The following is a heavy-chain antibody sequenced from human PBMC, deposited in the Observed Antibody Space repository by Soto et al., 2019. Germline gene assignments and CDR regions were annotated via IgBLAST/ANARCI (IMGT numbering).Heavy chain of an antibody. Sequence: QVQVVESGGGVVQPGRSLRLSCAASGFSFSSYGMHWVRQAPGKGLEGLAVISFDGSDKYYVDSVKGRFTISRDNSKNTLDLQMNSLRAEDTAVYYCAKDRRSSAYYVYYGMDVWGQGTTVTVSS. V-gene: IGHV3-30*18. CDR2: ISFDGSDK. CDR3: AKDRRSSAYYVYYGMDV. J-gene: IGHJ6*02. CDR1: GFSFSSYG. D-gene: IGHD3-22*01.